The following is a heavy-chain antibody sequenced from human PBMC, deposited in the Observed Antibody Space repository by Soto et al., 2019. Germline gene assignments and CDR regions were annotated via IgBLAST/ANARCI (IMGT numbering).Heavy chain of an antibody. J-gene: IGHJ5*02. CDR1: GYTFTSYG. D-gene: IGHD1-26*01. Sequence: GASVKVSCKASGYTFTSYGISWVRQAPGQGLEWVGWISAYNGNTNYAQKLQGRVTMTTDTSTSTVYMELRSLRSDYTAVYYCARASGSSYWFDPWGQGTLVTVSS. CDR2: ISAYNGNT. CDR3: ARASGSSYWFDP. V-gene: IGHV1-18*01.